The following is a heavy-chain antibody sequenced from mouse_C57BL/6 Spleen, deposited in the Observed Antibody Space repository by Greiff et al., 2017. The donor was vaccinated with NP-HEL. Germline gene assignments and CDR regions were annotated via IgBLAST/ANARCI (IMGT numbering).Heavy chain of an antibody. V-gene: IGHV1-54*01. CDR2: INPGSGGT. D-gene: IGHD2-5*01. CDR3: ARCGRSNYDYYAMDY. CDR1: GYAFTNYL. Sequence: VQLQQSGAELVRPGTSVKVSCKASGYAFTNYLIEWVKQRPGQGLEWIGVINPGSGGTNYNEKFKGKATLTADKSSSTAYMQLSSLTSEDSAVYFCARCGRSNYDYYAMDYWGQGTSVTVSS. J-gene: IGHJ4*01.